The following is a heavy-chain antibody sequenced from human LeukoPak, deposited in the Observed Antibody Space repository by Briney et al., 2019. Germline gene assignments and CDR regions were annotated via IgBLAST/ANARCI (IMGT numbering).Heavy chain of an antibody. D-gene: IGHD3-3*01. CDR1: GGSFSGYY. CDR2: INHSGST. Sequence: SETLSLTCAVYGGSFSGYYWSWIRQPPGKGLEWIGEINHSGSTNYNPSLKSRVTISVDTSKNQFSLKLSSVTAADTAVYYCARFLYYDFWSGYYTGSYFDYWGQGTLVTVSS. CDR3: ARFLYYDFWSGYYTGSYFDY. V-gene: IGHV4-34*01. J-gene: IGHJ4*02.